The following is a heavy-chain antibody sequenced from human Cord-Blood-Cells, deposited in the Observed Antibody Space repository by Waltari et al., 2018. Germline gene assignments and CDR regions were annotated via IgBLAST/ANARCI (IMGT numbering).Heavy chain of an antibody. D-gene: IGHD1-1*01. V-gene: IGHV1-69*06. J-gene: IGHJ5*02. CDR3: ARGEGRTTDGNNWFDP. Sequence: QVQLVQSGAEVKKPGSSLKVSCKASGGTLSSYAISWVRQAPGQGLEWMGGIIPIFGTANYAQKFQGRVTITADKSTSTAYMGLSSLRSEDTAVYYCARGEGRTTDGNNWFDPWGQGTLVTVSS. CDR1: GGTLSSYA. CDR2: IIPIFGTA.